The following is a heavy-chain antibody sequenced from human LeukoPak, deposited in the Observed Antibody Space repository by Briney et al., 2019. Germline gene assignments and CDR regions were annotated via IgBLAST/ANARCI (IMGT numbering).Heavy chain of an antibody. Sequence: SETLSLTCAVYGGSFSGYYWSWIRQPPGKGLEWIGEINHSGSTNYNPSLKSRVTISVDTSKNQFSLKLSSVTAADTAVYYCARVLIIHTIIVVVSDAFDIWGQGTMVTVSS. CDR3: ARVLIIHTIIVVVSDAFDI. V-gene: IGHV4-34*01. J-gene: IGHJ3*02. D-gene: IGHD3-22*01. CDR2: INHSGST. CDR1: GGSFSGYY.